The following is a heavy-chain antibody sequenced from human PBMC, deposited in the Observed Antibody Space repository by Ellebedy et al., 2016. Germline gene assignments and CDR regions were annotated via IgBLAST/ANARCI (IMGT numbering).Heavy chain of an antibody. CDR1: GFTFSTYN. Sequence: GESLKISXAASGFTFSTYNMNWVRQAPGKGLEWVSSISSDSDYIFYADSVKGRFTISRDNAKTSLYLQMTSLRAEDAGVYYCATARGWELMGGDIWGQGTMVFVSS. D-gene: IGHD1-26*01. V-gene: IGHV3-21*01. CDR3: ATARGWELMGGDI. J-gene: IGHJ3*02. CDR2: ISSDSDYI.